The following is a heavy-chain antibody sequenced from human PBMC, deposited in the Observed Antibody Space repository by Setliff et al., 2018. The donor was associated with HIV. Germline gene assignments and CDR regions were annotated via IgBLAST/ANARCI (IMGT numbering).Heavy chain of an antibody. CDR1: GFSLSDYY. J-gene: IGHJ4*02. V-gene: IGHV3-53*01. D-gene: IGHD6-19*01. CDR2: ITAGGTT. Sequence: GGSLRLSCAASGFSLSDYYMNWIRQAPGKGLEWVSIITAGGTTYYADSVKGRFTISRDNSKSTLYLQMNSLRAEDTAVYYCANMQWASNAWYSFDYWGQGALVTVSS. CDR3: ANMQWASNAWYSFDY.